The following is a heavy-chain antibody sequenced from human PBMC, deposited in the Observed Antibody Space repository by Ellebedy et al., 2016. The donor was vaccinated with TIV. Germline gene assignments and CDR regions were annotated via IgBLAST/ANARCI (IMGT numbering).Heavy chain of an antibody. CDR2: IYYSGST. V-gene: IGHV4-59*01. D-gene: IGHD3-10*01. CDR3: ARVVRSGSYFGAFDI. CDR1: GGSISSYY. Sequence: SETLSLXCTVSGGSISSYYWSWIRQPPGKGLEWIGYIYYSGSTYYNPSLKSRVTISVDTSKNQFSLKLSSVTAADTAVYYCARVVRSGSYFGAFDIWGQGTMVTVSS. J-gene: IGHJ3*02.